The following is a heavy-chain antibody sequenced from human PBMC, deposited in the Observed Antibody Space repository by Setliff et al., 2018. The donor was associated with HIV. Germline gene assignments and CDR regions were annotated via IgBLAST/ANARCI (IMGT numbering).Heavy chain of an antibody. Sequence: ASVKVSCKASGFTFSDYYIHWVRQAPGQGLEWMGWVRPHSINRYYAQKFQGRVTMTSDTSTSTAYMELRSLRSDDTAVYYCARDGGTGDVPFDYWGQGTLVTVSS. D-gene: IGHD7-27*01. CDR1: GFTFSDYY. J-gene: IGHJ4*02. CDR3: ARDGGTGDVPFDY. V-gene: IGHV1-2*02. CDR2: VRPHSINR.